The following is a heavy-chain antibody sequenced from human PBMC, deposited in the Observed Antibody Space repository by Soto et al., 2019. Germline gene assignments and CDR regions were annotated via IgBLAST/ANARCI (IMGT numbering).Heavy chain of an antibody. CDR1: GYTFTSYG. J-gene: IGHJ5*02. D-gene: IGHD3-10*01. Sequence: ASVKVSCKASGYTFTSYGIHWVRQAPGQGLEWMGWISAYNGKTNYAQKVQGRVTMTTDTSTSTAYMELRSLRSDDTAVYYCARGVGSGSYYNQYNWFDPWGQGTLVTVSS. CDR3: ARGVGSGSYYNQYNWFDP. CDR2: ISAYNGKT. V-gene: IGHV1-18*01.